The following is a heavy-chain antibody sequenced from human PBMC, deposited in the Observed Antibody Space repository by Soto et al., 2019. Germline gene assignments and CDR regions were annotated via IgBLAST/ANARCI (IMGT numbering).Heavy chain of an antibody. D-gene: IGHD6-13*01. CDR2: INHSGST. CDR3: ARVRGSGYRSSRNWFDP. J-gene: IGHJ5*02. CDR1: GGSFSGYY. V-gene: IGHV4-34*01. Sequence: PSETLSLTCAVYGGSFSGYYWSWIRQPPGKGLEWIGEINHSGSTNYNPSLKSRVTISVDTSKNQFSLKLSSVTAADTAVYYCARVRGSGYRSSRNWFDPWGQGTLVTVSS.